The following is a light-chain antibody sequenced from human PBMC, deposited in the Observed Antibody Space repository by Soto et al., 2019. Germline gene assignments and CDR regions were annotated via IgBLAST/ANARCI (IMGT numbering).Light chain of an antibody. CDR1: QGIGSY. CDR2: AAS. CDR3: QQYYSFPLLT. J-gene: IGKJ4*01. V-gene: IGKV1-8*01. Sequence: AIRMTQSPSSLSASTGDRVTITCRASQGIGSYLAWFQQKPGKAPKLLMHAASTLQSGVPSRFSGSGSGTDFTLTINYLQSEDFATYYCQQYYSFPLLTFGGGTK.